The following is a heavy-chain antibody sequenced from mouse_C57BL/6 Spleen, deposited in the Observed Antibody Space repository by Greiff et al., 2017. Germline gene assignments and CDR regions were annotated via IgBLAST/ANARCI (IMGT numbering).Heavy chain of an antibody. V-gene: IGHV5-9*01. Sequence: EVNVVESGGGLVKPGGSLKLSCAASGFTFSSYTMSWVRQTPEKRLEWVATISGGGGNTYYPDSVKGRFTISRDNAKNTLNLQMSSLRSEDTALYYCARQNLRSYFDYWGQGTTLTVSS. CDR1: GFTFSSYT. J-gene: IGHJ2*01. CDR3: ARQNLRSYFDY. CDR2: ISGGGGNT.